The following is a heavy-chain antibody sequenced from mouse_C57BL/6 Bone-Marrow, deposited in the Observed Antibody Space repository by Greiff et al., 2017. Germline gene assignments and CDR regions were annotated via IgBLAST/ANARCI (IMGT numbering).Heavy chain of an antibody. CDR1: GYAFSSSW. CDR3: ARFRGDYARYSDV. D-gene: IGHD2-13*01. J-gene: IGHJ1*03. Sequence: QVQLKESGPELVKPGASVKISCKASGYAFSSSWMNWVKQRPGKGLAWIGRISPGDGDPNYHGKFKGQATLTSDKSSSTAHMQLSGRTPEDSAVYFCARFRGDYARYSDVWGTGTTLTVSS. CDR2: ISPGDGDP. V-gene: IGHV1-82*01.